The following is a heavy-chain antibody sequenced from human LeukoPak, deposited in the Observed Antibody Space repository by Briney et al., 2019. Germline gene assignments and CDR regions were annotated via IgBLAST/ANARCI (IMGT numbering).Heavy chain of an antibody. CDR3: ASHSDQYSYGIFDY. CDR1: GFTFSDYY. D-gene: IGHD5-18*01. V-gene: IGHV3-11*06. CDR2: ISSSSSYT. Sequence: GGSLRLPCAASGFTFSDYYMSWIRQAPGKGLEWVSYISSSSSYTNYADSVKGRFTISRDNAKNSLYLQMNSLRAEDTAVYYCASHSDQYSYGIFDYWGQGTLVTVSS. J-gene: IGHJ4*02.